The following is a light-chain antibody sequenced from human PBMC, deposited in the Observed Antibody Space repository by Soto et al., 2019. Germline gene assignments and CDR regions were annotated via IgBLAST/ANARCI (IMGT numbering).Light chain of an antibody. CDR1: QSISSY. V-gene: IGKV3-11*01. Sequence: EIVLTQSPATLSLSPGERATLSCRASQSISSYLAWYKQKPGQAPRLLIYDASNRATGIPAKISGSGSGTDFTLTISSLEPEDSAVYYCQQRGNWPITFGQGTRLEIK. CDR2: DAS. CDR3: QQRGNWPIT. J-gene: IGKJ5*01.